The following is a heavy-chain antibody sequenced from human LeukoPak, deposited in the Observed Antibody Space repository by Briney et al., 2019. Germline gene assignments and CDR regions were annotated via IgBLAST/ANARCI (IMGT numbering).Heavy chain of an antibody. D-gene: IGHD3-10*01. Sequence: GGSLRLSCAASGFTFSSYAMHWVRQAPGKGLEWVAVISYDGSNKYYADSVKGRFTISRDNSKNTLYLQMNSLRAEDTAVYYCARDVAGYGSGTLHWGQGTLVTVSS. CDR1: GFTFSSYA. V-gene: IGHV3-30-3*01. CDR2: ISYDGSNK. CDR3: ARDVAGYGSGTLH. J-gene: IGHJ4*02.